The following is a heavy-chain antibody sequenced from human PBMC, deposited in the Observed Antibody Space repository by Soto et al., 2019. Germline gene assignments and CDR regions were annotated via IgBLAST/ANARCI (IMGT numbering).Heavy chain of an antibody. J-gene: IGHJ6*02. Sequence: QVPLVQSGAEVKKAGASVKFACKASGYTFTSYGISWVRQAPGQGLEWMGWISAYNGNTNYAQKLQGRVTMTTDTSTSTAYMELRSLRSDDTAVYYCASVKYSPPYYYYYGMDVWGQGTTVTVSS. CDR2: ISAYNGNT. CDR3: ASVKYSPPYYYYYGMDV. V-gene: IGHV1-18*01. D-gene: IGHD5-18*01. CDR1: GYTFTSYG.